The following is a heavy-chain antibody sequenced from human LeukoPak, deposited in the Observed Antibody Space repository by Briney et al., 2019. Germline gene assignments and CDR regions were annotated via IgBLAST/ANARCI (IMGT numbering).Heavy chain of an antibody. Sequence: PSETLSLTCTVSGDSISNYYWSWIRQPPEKGLEWIGYIYYGGSTNYNPSLKSRVTISVDTSKNQSSLKLGSVTAADTAVYYCARGRRSGWYEEWGQGTLVTVSS. D-gene: IGHD6-13*01. J-gene: IGHJ4*02. CDR2: IYYGGST. V-gene: IGHV4-59*01. CDR3: ARGRRSGWYEE. CDR1: GDSISNYY.